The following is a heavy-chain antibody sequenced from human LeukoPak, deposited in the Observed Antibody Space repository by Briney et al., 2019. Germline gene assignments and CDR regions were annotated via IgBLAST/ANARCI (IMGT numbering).Heavy chain of an antibody. CDR3: ARGPPNWGYGY. D-gene: IGHD7-27*01. V-gene: IGHV1-8*01. CDR1: GYTFTSYD. J-gene: IGHJ4*02. Sequence: ASVKVSCKASGYTFTSYDFDWVRQATGQRPEWMGWMSPNSGDTGYAQKFQDRVTMTRNTSISTAYMELSSLRSDDTAVYYCARGPPNWGYGYWGPGTLVTVSS. CDR2: MSPNSGDT.